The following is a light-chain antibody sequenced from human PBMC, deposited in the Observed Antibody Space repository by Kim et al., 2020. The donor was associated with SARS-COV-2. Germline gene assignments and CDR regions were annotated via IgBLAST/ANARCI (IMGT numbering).Light chain of an antibody. CDR1: QGISSY. J-gene: IGKJ5*01. CDR2: AAS. CDR3: QHLNSYPIT. Sequence: ASVGDRVSITWRASQGISSYLAWYQQTPGKAPKLLIYAASTLQSGVPSRFSGSGSGTDFTLTISSLQPEDFATYYCQHLNSYPITFGQGTRLEIK. V-gene: IGKV1-9*01.